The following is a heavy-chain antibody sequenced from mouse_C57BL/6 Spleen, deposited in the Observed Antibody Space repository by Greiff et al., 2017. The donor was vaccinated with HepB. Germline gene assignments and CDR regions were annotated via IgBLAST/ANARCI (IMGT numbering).Heavy chain of an antibody. CDR3: VRGGSSFDY. D-gene: IGHD1-1*01. J-gene: IGHJ2*01. Sequence: EVQVVESGGGLVQPKGSLKLSCAASGFSFNTYAMNWVRQAPGKGLEWVARIRSKSNNYATYYADSVKDRFTISRDDSESMLYLQMNNLKTEDTAMYYCVRGGSSFDYWGQGTTLTVSS. CDR1: GFSFNTYA. V-gene: IGHV10-1*01. CDR2: IRSKSNNYAT.